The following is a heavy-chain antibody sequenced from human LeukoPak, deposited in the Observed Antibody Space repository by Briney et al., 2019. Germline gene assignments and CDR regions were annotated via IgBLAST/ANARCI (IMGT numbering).Heavy chain of an antibody. CDR1: GGTFSSYA. CDR3: ARDRTRAAGDFDY. CDR2: ISAYNGNT. Sequence: ASVKVSCKASGGTFSSYAISWVRQAPGQRLEWMGWISAYNGNTNYAQKFQGRVTMTTDTSTSTAYMELRSLRPDDTAVYYCARDRTRAAGDFDYWGQGTLVTVSS. V-gene: IGHV1-18*01. J-gene: IGHJ4*02. D-gene: IGHD6-13*01.